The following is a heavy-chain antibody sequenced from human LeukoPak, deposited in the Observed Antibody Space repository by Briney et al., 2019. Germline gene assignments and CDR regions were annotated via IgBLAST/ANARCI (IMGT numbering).Heavy chain of an antibody. CDR2: ISYDGSNK. Sequence: QSGRSLRLSCAASGFTFSSYGMHWVRQAPGKGLEWVAVISYDGSNKYYADSVKGRFTISRDNSKNTLYLQMNSLRAEDTAVYYCAKDQRYFDWLNYYYGMDVWGQGTTVTVSS. V-gene: IGHV3-30*18. D-gene: IGHD3-9*01. J-gene: IGHJ6*02. CDR1: GFTFSSYG. CDR3: AKDQRYFDWLNYYYGMDV.